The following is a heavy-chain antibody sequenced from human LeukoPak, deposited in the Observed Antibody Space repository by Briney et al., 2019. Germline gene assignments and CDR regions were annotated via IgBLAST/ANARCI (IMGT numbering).Heavy chain of an antibody. J-gene: IGHJ6*02. CDR2: INPNSGGT. CDR1: GYTFTGYY. V-gene: IGHV1-2*02. Sequence: GASVKVSCKASGYTFTGYYMHWVRQAPGQGLEWMGWINPNSGGTNYAQKFQGRVTMTRDTSISTAYMELSRLRSDDTAVYYCARDLVLYYYGIDVWGQGTTVTVSS. CDR3: ARDLVLYYYGIDV.